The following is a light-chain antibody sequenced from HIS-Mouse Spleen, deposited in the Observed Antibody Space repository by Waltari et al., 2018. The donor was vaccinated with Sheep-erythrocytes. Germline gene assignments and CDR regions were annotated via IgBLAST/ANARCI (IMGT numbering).Light chain of an antibody. Sequence: QSALTQPRSVSGSPGQSVTISCPGTSSDVGGYNYVSWYQQHPGKAPQLMIYDVSKRPSGVPFRFSGSKAGNTASLTISGLQAEDEADYYCCSYAGSYNHVFATGTKVTVL. CDR2: DVS. J-gene: IGLJ1*01. CDR1: SSDVGGYNY. CDR3: CSYAGSYNHV. V-gene: IGLV2-11*01.